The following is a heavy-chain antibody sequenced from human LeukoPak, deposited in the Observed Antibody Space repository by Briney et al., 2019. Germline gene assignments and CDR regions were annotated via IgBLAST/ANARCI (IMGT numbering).Heavy chain of an antibody. CDR3: ARGSSSSPAANYYFYYYIDV. CDR1: GFTFSSYG. Sequence: GGSLRLSCTASGFTFSSYGMNWVRQAPGKGLEWVSRISSSGRTIYYADSVKGRLTISRDNAENSLYLQMSSLRAEDTAVYHCARGSSSSPAANYYFYYYIDVWGKGTTATVS. V-gene: IGHV3-48*03. CDR2: ISSSGRTI. D-gene: IGHD6-6*01. J-gene: IGHJ6*03.